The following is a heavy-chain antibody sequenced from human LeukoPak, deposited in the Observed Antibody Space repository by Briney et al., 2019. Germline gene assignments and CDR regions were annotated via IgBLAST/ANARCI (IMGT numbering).Heavy chain of an antibody. CDR3: AKDVRYNYGNGPIDY. J-gene: IGHJ4*02. CDR2: SSWNSGNI. CDR1: GFSFDDYA. Sequence: GRSLRLSCAASGFSFDDYAMHGVRQAPGKGVEGVSVSSWNSGNIGYGDSVKGRFTISRDNAKNSLYLQMNSLRAEDTALYYCAKDVRYNYGNGPIDYWGQGTLVTVSS. V-gene: IGHV3-9*01. D-gene: IGHD5-18*01.